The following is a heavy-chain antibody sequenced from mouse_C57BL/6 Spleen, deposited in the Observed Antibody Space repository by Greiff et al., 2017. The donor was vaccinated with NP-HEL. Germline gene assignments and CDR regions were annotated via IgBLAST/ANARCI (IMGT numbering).Heavy chain of an antibody. D-gene: IGHD4-1*01. CDR2: IYPGDGDT. J-gene: IGHJ2*01. Sequence: VQLQQSGAELVKPGASVKISCKASGYAFSSYWMNWVKQRPGKGLEWIGQIYPGDGDTTYNGKFKGKATLTADKSSSTAYMQLSSLTSEDSAVYFCARRGTGTGFDYWGQGTTLTVSS. CDR3: ARRGTGTGFDY. V-gene: IGHV1-80*01. CDR1: GYAFSSYW.